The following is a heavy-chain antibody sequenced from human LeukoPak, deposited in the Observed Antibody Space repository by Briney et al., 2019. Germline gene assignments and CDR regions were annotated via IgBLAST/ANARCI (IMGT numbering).Heavy chain of an antibody. Sequence: LAGGPLRLSCAASGFTFSKFWMTWVRQASGKGLEWVANIKQDGRDNYSADSVKGRFTISRDNAKNSLYLQMNSLRAEDTAVYYCARTSSSGWDFDYWGRGTLVTVSS. CDR2: IKQDGRDN. CDR3: ARTSSSGWDFDY. CDR1: GFTFSKFW. J-gene: IGHJ4*02. D-gene: IGHD6-19*01. V-gene: IGHV3-7*01.